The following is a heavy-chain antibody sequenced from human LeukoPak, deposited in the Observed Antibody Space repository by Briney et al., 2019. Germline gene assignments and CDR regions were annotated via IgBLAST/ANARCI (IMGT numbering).Heavy chain of an antibody. D-gene: IGHD2-15*01. J-gene: IGHJ4*02. CDR3: AKGDRWPEDTDFDY. CDR2: ISYDGSNK. Sequence: PGGSLRLSCAASGFTFSSYGMHWVRQAPGRGLEGVAVISYDGSNKYYADSVKGRFTISRDNSKDTLYLQMNSLRAEDTAVYYCAKGDRWPEDTDFDYWGQGTLVTVSS. V-gene: IGHV3-30*18. CDR1: GFTFSSYG.